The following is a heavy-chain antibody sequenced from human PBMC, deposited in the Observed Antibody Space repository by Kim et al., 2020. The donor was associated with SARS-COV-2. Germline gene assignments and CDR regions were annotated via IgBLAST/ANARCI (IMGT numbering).Heavy chain of an antibody. D-gene: IGHD6-13*01. V-gene: IGHV3-53*01. J-gene: IGHJ4*02. CDR1: GFTVSSNY. Sequence: GGSLRLSCAVSGFTVSSNYMSWVRQAPGKGLECVSVVYSGGRTYYADSVKGRFTISRDTSKNTLYLQMNSLRAEDTAVYYCVRGRRMAAPGGPHFDYWGQGTLVTASS. CDR3: VRGRRMAAPGGPHFDY. CDR2: VYSGGRT.